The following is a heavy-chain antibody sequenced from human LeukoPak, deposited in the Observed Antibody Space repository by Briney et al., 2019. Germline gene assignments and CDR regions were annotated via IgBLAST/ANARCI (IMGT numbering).Heavy chain of an antibody. CDR1: GFTVSSNY. Sequence: GGSLRLSCAASGFTVSSNYMSWVRQAPGKGLEWVSVIYAGGNTYYADAVKGRFSISRANSKNTMYLQMKSLGVDDTAIYYCAKDISIEVRPAFDCWGQGTLVTVSS. J-gene: IGHJ4*02. CDR2: IYAGGNT. CDR3: AKDISIEVRPAFDC. V-gene: IGHV3-66*01. D-gene: IGHD6-6*01.